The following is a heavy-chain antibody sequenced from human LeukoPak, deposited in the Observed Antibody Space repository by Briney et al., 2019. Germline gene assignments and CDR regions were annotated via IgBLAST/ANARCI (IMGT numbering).Heavy chain of an antibody. Sequence: SETLSLTCTVSGYSISSSYWSWIRHPAGKGLEWIGRFYTSGSANYNPSLKSRVSMSVDTSKNQLSLKLTSVTAADTAVYYCARGGGASPSDYWGQGILVTVSS. CDR2: FYTSGSA. V-gene: IGHV4-4*07. CDR3: ARGGGASPSDY. D-gene: IGHD2-2*01. CDR1: GYSISSSY. J-gene: IGHJ4*02.